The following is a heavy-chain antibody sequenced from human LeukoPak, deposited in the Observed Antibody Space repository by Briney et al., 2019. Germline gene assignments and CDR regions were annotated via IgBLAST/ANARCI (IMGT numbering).Heavy chain of an antibody. D-gene: IGHD6-13*01. CDR1: GFTLSTYW. Sequence: GGSLRLSCTASGFTLSTYWMSWVRQAPGKGLEWVANINQDGRKKYYVDSVKGRFTISRDNVKNSVYLQMNSLGAEDTAVYSCARAVAAADSYWGRGTLVTVSS. CDR2: INQDGRKK. V-gene: IGHV3-7*04. J-gene: IGHJ4*02. CDR3: ARAVAAADSY.